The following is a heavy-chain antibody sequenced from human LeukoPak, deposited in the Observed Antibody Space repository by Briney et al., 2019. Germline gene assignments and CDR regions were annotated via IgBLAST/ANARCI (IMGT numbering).Heavy chain of an antibody. J-gene: IGHJ4*02. Sequence: GGSLRLSCAASGFTFSDYYMSWIRQAPGQGLEWVSYISSSGSTIYYADSVKGRFTISRDNAKNSLYLQMNSLRAEDTAVYYCARDGRGITPTYYFDYWGQGTLVTVSS. CDR3: ARDGRGITPTYYFDY. CDR2: ISSSGSTI. V-gene: IGHV3-11*04. D-gene: IGHD3-10*01. CDR1: GFTFSDYY.